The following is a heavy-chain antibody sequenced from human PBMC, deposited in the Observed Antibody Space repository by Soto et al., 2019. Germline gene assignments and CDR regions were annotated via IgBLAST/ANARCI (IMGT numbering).Heavy chain of an antibody. J-gene: IGHJ3*02. D-gene: IGHD1-26*01. V-gene: IGHV4-61*08. Sequence: TSETLSLTCTVSGGSIGSGGSYWSWIRQHPGKGLEWIGYIYYSGSTNYNPSLKSRVTISVDTSKNQFSLKLSSVTAADTAVYYCARDDSGSYSGAFDIWGQGTMVTVSS. CDR2: IYYSGST. CDR3: ARDDSGSYSGAFDI. CDR1: GGSIGSGGSY.